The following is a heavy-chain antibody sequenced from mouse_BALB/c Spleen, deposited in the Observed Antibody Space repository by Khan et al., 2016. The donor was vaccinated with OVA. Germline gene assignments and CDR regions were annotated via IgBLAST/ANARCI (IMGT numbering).Heavy chain of an antibody. CDR2: IYPYNDGT. V-gene: IGHV1S136*01. CDR3: ARNYRYDVYFDY. CDR1: GYTFTSYV. Sequence: EVQLQESGPELVKPGASVKMSCKASGYTFTSYVMHWVKQKPGQGLEWVGYIYPYNDGTKYNEMFKGKATLTSDKSSSTAYMELSSLTSEDSAVYYCARNYRYDVYFDYWGQGTSLTVSS. D-gene: IGHD2-14*01. J-gene: IGHJ2*02.